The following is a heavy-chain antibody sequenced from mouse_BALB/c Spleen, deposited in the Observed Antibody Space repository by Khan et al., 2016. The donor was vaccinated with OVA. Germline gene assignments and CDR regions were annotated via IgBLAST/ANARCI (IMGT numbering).Heavy chain of an antibody. Sequence: EVQLQESGAEFVRPGALVKLSCKASGFNIKDYYIHWVKQRPEQGLEWIGWIDPENGNTIYDPKFLGKASITADTSSNTAYLQLSSLTSEDTAVYYCARDGYSPWFAYWGQGTLVTVSA. D-gene: IGHD2-3*01. CDR3: ARDGYSPWFAY. J-gene: IGHJ3*01. CDR2: IDPENGNT. V-gene: IGHV14-1*02. CDR1: GFNIKDYY.